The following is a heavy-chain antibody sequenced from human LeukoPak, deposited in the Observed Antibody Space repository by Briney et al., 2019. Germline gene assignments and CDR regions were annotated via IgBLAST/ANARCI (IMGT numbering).Heavy chain of an antibody. V-gene: IGHV3-33*01. J-gene: IGHJ6*04. CDR3: ARDPYGDYSYYYGMDV. Sequence: PGRSLRLSCAASGFTFSSYGMHWVRQAPGKGLEWVAVIWYDGSNKYYADSVKGRFTISRGNSKNTLYLQMNSLRAEDTAVYYCARDPYGDYSYYYGMDVWGKGTTVTVSS. D-gene: IGHD4-17*01. CDR1: GFTFSSYG. CDR2: IWYDGSNK.